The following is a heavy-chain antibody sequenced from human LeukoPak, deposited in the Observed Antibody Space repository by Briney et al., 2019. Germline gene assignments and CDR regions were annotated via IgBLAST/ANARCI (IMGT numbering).Heavy chain of an antibody. V-gene: IGHV5-51*01. Sequence: GESLKISFKGSGYSFTSYWIGWVRQMPGKGLEWMGIIYPGDSDTRYSPSFQGQVTISADKSISTAYLQWSSLKASDTAMYYCARTYYYDSSGYPLIDYWGQGTLVTVSS. CDR1: GYSFTSYW. CDR3: ARTYYYDSSGYPLIDY. J-gene: IGHJ4*02. D-gene: IGHD3-22*01. CDR2: IYPGDSDT.